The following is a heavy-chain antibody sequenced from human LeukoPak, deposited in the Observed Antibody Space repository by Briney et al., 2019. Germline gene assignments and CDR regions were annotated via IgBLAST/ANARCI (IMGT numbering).Heavy chain of an antibody. CDR1: GYTFTSYD. CDR2: MNPNSGNT. J-gene: IGHJ4*02. V-gene: IGHV1-8*01. D-gene: IGHD5-12*01. CDR3: ARARVATITIDY. Sequence: ASVKVSCKASGYTFTSYDINWVRQATGQGLEWMGWMNPNSGNTRYAQKFQGRVTMTRNTSISTAYMELSSLRSEDTAVYYCARARVATITIDYWGQGALVTVSS.